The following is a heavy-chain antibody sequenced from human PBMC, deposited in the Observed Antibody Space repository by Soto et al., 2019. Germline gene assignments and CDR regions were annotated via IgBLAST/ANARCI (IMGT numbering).Heavy chain of an antibody. V-gene: IGHV4-31*03. J-gene: IGHJ6*02. CDR2: IFHSGST. D-gene: IGHD3-3*01. Sequence: PSETLSLTCTVSGGSISSGDYYWSWIRQHPGKGLEWIGYIFHSGSTYYNPSLKSRVTISVDKSKNQFSLKLSSVTAADTAVYYCARAWGVVSPIYYYYYGMDVWGQGTTVTVSS. CDR3: ARAWGVVSPIYYYYYGMDV. CDR1: GGSISSGDYY.